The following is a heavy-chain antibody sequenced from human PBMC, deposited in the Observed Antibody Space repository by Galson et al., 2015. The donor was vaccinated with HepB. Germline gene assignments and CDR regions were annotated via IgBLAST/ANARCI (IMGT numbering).Heavy chain of an antibody. Sequence: SVKVSCKVSGFIFSDLSMHWVRQAPGKGLEWMGGFDPEEGETIYAQKFQGRVTMTEDTSTDTAYMELSSLRSEDTAVYYCATDTRTSSTAAAGHYYYGMDVWGQGTTVTVSS. CDR2: FDPEEGET. J-gene: IGHJ6*02. CDR3: ATDTRTSSTAAAGHYYYGMDV. D-gene: IGHD6-13*01. V-gene: IGHV1-24*01. CDR1: GFIFSDLS.